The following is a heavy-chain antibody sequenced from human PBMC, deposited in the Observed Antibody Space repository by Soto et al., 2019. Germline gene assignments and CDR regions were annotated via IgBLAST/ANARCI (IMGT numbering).Heavy chain of an antibody. J-gene: IGHJ5*02. D-gene: IGHD3-10*01. V-gene: IGHV1-8*01. CDR2: MNPNSGNT. CDR1: GYTFTSYD. Sequence: ASVKVSCKASGYTFTSYDINWVRQATGQGLEWMGWMNPNSGNTGYAQKFQGRVTMTRNTSISTAYMELSSLRSEDTAVYYCARDRREVRGVITRSPNWFDPWGQGTLVTVSS. CDR3: ARDRREVRGVITRSPNWFDP.